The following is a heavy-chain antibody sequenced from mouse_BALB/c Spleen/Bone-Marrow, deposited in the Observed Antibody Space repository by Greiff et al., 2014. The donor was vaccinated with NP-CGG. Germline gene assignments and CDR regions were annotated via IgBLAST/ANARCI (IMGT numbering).Heavy chain of an antibody. J-gene: IGHJ2*01. CDR3: ARDY. Sequence: VHLVESGAELAKPGASVKMSCKASGYTFTDTWIHWIKQRPGQGLEWIGYINPSTGYAEYNQNFKDKATLTVDKSSSTAYMQLSSLTSEDSAVYYCARDYWGQGTTLTVSP. CDR1: GYTFTDTW. V-gene: IGHV1-7*01. CDR2: INPSTGYA.